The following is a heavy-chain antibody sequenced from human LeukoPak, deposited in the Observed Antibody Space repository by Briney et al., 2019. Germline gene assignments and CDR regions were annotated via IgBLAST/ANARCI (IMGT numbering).Heavy chain of an antibody. CDR1: GYTFTGYY. CDR2: INPNSGGT. Sequence: ASVKVSCKASGYTFTGYYMHWVLQAPGQGLEWMGWINPNSGGTNYAQKFQGRVTMTRDTSISTAYMELSRLRSDDTAVYYCARLSSYQLLFDYWGQGTLVTVSS. V-gene: IGHV1-2*02. CDR3: ARLSSYQLLFDY. D-gene: IGHD2-2*01. J-gene: IGHJ4*02.